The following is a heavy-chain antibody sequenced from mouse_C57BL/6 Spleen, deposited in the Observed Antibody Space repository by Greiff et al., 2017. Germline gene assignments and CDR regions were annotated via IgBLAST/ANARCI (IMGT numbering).Heavy chain of an antibody. D-gene: IGHD3-2*02. Sequence: QVQLQQPGAELVRPGPSVKLSCKASGYTFTSYWMHWVKQRPGQGLEWIGVIDPSDSYTNYNQKFKGKATLTVDTSSSTAYMQLSSLTSEDSAVYYCARGSSGYVSYWGQGTLVTVSA. CDR2: IDPSDSYT. J-gene: IGHJ3*01. CDR3: ARGSSGYVSY. CDR1: GYTFTSYW. V-gene: IGHV1-59*01.